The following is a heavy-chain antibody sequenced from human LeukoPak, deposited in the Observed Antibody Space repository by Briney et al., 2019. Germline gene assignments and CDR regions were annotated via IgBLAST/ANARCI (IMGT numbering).Heavy chain of an antibody. V-gene: IGHV1-46*01. Sequence: ASVKVSCKASGYTFTSYYMHWVRQAPGQGLEWMGIINPSGGSTSYAQKFQGRVTMTRDTSTSTAYMELSSLRSEDTAVYYCAGVYCSGGSCYEYYFDYWGQGTLVTVSS. J-gene: IGHJ4*02. D-gene: IGHD2-15*01. CDR2: INPSGGST. CDR3: AGVYCSGGSCYEYYFDY. CDR1: GYTFTSYY.